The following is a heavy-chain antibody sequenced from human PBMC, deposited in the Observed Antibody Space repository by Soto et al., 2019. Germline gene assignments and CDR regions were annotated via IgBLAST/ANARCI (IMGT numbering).Heavy chain of an antibody. CDR3: TTRRDNWNDGNAFDI. V-gene: IGHV3-15*01. D-gene: IGHD1-1*01. Sequence: PGGSLRLSCAASGFTFTNVYMTWVRQAPGKGLEWVGRITTKTQGETTHYSAPVKGRFTISRDDSRNTLFLQMNSLRTEDTAVYYCTTRRDNWNDGNAFDIWGQGTMVTVSS. CDR1: GFTFTNVY. CDR2: ITTKTQGETT. J-gene: IGHJ3*02.